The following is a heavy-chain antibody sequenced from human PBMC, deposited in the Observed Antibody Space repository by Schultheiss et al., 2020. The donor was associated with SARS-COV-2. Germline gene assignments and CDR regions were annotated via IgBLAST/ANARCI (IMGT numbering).Heavy chain of an antibody. D-gene: IGHD6-19*01. CDR3: ARDLGIAVAGAKRQIYYYYYYGMDV. Sequence: SETLSLTCAVYGGSFSGYYWSWIRQPPGKGLEWIGEINHSGSTNYNPSLKSRVTISVDTSKNQFSLKLSSVTAADTAVYYCARDLGIAVAGAKRQIYYYYYYGMDVWGQGTTVTVSS. J-gene: IGHJ6*02. V-gene: IGHV4-34*01. CDR1: GGSFSGYY. CDR2: INHSGST.